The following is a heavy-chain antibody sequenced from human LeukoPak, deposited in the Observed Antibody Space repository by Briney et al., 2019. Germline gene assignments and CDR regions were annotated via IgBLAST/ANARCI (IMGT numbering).Heavy chain of an antibody. Sequence: GGSLRLSCAASGFTFSSYDMHWVREAPGKGLVWVSRINSDGSTTTYADSVKGRFTISRDNAKNTLYLQMNSLRAEDTAIYYCAILTGIAAAAWGQGTLVTVSS. CDR2: INSDGSTT. V-gene: IGHV3-74*01. CDR1: GFTFSSYD. J-gene: IGHJ5*02. D-gene: IGHD6-13*01. CDR3: AILTGIAAAA.